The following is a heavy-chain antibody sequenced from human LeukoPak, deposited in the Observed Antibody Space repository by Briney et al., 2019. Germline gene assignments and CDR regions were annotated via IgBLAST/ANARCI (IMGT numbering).Heavy chain of an antibody. J-gene: IGHJ4*02. CDR1: GYTFISYG. Sequence: ASVKVSCKASGYTFISYGITWVRQAPGQGLEWMGWISAYNGNTNYAQTLQGRVTMTTDTSTSTAYMELRSLRSDDTAVYYCARGPYSSAWYYSDYWGQGTLVTVSS. D-gene: IGHD6-19*01. CDR2: ISAYNGNT. V-gene: IGHV1-18*01. CDR3: ARGPYSSAWYYSDY.